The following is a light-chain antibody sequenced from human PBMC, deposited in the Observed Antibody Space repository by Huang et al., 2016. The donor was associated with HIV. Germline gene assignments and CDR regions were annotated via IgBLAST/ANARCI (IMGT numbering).Light chain of an antibody. CDR2: DAS. CDR3: RQRSNWPLT. V-gene: IGKV3-11*01. J-gene: IGKJ4*01. CDR1: QSVTSY. Sequence: EIALTQSPATLSLSPGERATLSCRASQSVTSYLAWYKQKPGKAPRLLIYDASHRAAGIPARFSGSGSGTDFTLSISSLEPEDFAVYYCRQRSNWPLTFGGGTKVEIK.